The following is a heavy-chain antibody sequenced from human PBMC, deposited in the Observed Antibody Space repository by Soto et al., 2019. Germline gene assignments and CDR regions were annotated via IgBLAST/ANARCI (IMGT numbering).Heavy chain of an antibody. Sequence: ASVKVSCKASGYTFTSYYMHWVRQAPGQGLEWMGIINPSGGSTTYAQKFQGRVIMTRDTSTSTVYMELSGLRSEDTAVYYCARTYYYDSSSYYPSRLSGMDVWGQGTTVTVS. V-gene: IGHV1-46*03. CDR1: GYTFTSYY. J-gene: IGHJ6*02. CDR3: ARTYYYDSSSYYPSRLSGMDV. D-gene: IGHD3-22*01. CDR2: INPSGGST.